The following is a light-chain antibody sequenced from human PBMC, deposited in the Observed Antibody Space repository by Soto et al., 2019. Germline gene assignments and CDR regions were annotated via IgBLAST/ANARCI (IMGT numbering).Light chain of an antibody. CDR1: SGHSSYA. J-gene: IGLJ2*01. CDR3: QTWDTGARVV. Sequence: QSVLTQSPSSSASLGASVKLPCTLSSGHSSYAIAWHQQQPEKGPRYLMKLSSDGSHSKGDGIPDRFSGSSSGAERYLTISSLQSEDEADYYCQTWDTGARVVFGVGTKLTVL. V-gene: IGLV4-69*01. CDR2: LSSDGSH.